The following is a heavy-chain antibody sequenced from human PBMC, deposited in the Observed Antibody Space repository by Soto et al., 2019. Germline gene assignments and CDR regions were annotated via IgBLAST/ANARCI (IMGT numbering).Heavy chain of an antibody. D-gene: IGHD2-2*02. J-gene: IGHJ6*02. CDR2: IIPIFGTA. CDR3: AKDQSLGYCSSTSCYSRAQHYYYYGMDV. CDR1: GGTFSSYA. V-gene: IGHV1-69*13. Sequence: SVKVSCKASGGTFSSYAISWVRQAPGQGLEWMGGIIPIFGTANYAQKFQGRVTITADESTSTAYMELSSLRSEDTAVYYCAKDQSLGYCSSTSCYSRAQHYYYYGMDVWGQGTTVTVSS.